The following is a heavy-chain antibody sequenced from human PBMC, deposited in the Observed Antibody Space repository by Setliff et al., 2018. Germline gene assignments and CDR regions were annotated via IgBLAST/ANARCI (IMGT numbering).Heavy chain of an antibody. CDR1: GDSISSADYF. V-gene: IGHV4-30-4*08. D-gene: IGHD1-26*01. CDR2: IYYSGST. Sequence: SETLSLTCTVSGDSISSADYFWSWIRQPPGKGLEWIGYIYYSGSTNYNPSLKSRLTISVDTSKNQFSLKLSSVTDADTDVYYCAREVGAGAFDIWGQGTMVTVSS. CDR3: AREVGAGAFDI. J-gene: IGHJ3*02.